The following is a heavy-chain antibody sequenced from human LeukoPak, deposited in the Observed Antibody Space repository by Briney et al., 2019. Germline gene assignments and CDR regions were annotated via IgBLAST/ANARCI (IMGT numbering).Heavy chain of an antibody. CDR1: GFTFSDYY. V-gene: IGHV3-11*01. Sequence: GGSLRLSCAASGFTFSDYYMSWIRQAPGKGLEWVSYISSSGSTIYYADSVKGRFTISRDNAKNSLYLQMNSLRAEDTAVYYCARDQLWFIMGNPGAFDYWGQGTLVTVSS. D-gene: IGHD3-10*01. J-gene: IGHJ4*02. CDR2: ISSSGSTI. CDR3: ARDQLWFIMGNPGAFDY.